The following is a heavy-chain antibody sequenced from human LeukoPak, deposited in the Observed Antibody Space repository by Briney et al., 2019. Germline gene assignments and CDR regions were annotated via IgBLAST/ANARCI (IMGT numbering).Heavy chain of an antibody. CDR1: GGSFSGYY. CDR2: INHSGST. Sequence: PSETLSLTCAVYGGSFSGYYWSWIRQPPGKGLEWIGEINHSGSTNYNPSLKSRVTISVDTSKNQFSLKLSSVTAADTAVYYCARRDRAYYDFWSGYYNGDYWGQGTLVTVSS. D-gene: IGHD3-3*01. V-gene: IGHV4-34*01. J-gene: IGHJ4*02. CDR3: ARRDRAYYDFWSGYYNGDY.